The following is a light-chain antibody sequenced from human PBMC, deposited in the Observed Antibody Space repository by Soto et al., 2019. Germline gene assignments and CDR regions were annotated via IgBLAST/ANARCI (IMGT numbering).Light chain of an antibody. V-gene: IGKV1-5*01. CDR3: QRYNSNSRT. CDR1: QDIYSW. J-gene: IGKJ1*01. Sequence: DIQLTQSPSTLSASVGHRVTITCRASQDIYSWVAWYQQKPGKAPKFLIYDASILQSGVPSRFSGSGSGTEFTLTISSLQPDDFATYYCQRYNSNSRTFGQGTTVDFK. CDR2: DAS.